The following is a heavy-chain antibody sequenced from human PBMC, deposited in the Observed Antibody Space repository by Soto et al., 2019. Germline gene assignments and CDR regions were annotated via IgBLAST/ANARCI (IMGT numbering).Heavy chain of an antibody. CDR1: GLSLSTRKMR. CDR2: IDWDDDK. Sequence: SGLTLVHPTQTLALTCNFSGLSLSTRKMRVSWIRQPPGKALEWLARIDWDDDKFYSTSLKTRLTISKDTSKNQVVLTMTNMDPVDTATHYSARDLSSGLDYWGQATLATVS. D-gene: IGHD6-19*01. V-gene: IGHV2-70*04. CDR3: ARDLSSGLDY. J-gene: IGHJ4*02.